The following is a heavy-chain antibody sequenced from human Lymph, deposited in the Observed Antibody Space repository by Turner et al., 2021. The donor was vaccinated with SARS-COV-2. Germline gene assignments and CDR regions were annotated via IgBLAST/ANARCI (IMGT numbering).Heavy chain of an antibody. Sequence: EVQLVETGGGLSQPGGSLRLSCAASGFTVSSNYMSLVRQAPGKGLEWVSVIYIGGTTYYADSVKGRFTISRDNSKNTLYLQMNSLRAEDTAVYYCARDLGPLAFDIWGQGTMVTVSS. V-gene: IGHV3-53*02. CDR3: ARDLGPLAFDI. CDR1: GFTVSSNY. CDR2: IYIGGTT. J-gene: IGHJ3*02.